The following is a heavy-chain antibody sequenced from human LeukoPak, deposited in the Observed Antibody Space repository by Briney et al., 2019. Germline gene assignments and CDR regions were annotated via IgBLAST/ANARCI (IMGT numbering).Heavy chain of an antibody. Sequence: PSETLSLTCSVFGGSISSSSYYWGWIRQPPGKGLEWIGSIYNSGSTYYNPSLQSRVTVSVDRTKNQFSLKLNSVTAADTAVYYCARGRTWYSSGWPDFDYWGQGTLVTVSS. CDR2: IYNSGST. D-gene: IGHD6-19*01. CDR3: ARGRTWYSSGWPDFDY. J-gene: IGHJ4*02. V-gene: IGHV4-39*01. CDR1: GGSISSSSYY.